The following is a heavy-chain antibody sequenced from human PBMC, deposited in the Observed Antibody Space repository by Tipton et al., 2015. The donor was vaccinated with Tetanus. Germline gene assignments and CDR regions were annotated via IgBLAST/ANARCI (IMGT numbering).Heavy chain of an antibody. Sequence: TLSLTCTVSGGSVSSYYWTWFRQPPGKRLEWIGFVSSSGNSNYSPSLTGRASMSLDTSKQQFSLSLTSATAADTAVYYCARGWSECSSWSCSPFDSWGQGTLVTVSS. CDR1: GGSVSSYY. CDR2: VSSSGNS. CDR3: ARGWSECSSWSCSPFDS. J-gene: IGHJ4*02. D-gene: IGHD2-2*01. V-gene: IGHV4-4*07.